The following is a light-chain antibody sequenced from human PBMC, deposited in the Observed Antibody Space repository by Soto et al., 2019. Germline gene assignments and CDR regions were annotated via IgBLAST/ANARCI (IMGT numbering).Light chain of an antibody. CDR1: SSDIGGYNY. CDR3: SSYAGSNNFVV. CDR2: EVS. J-gene: IGLJ2*01. V-gene: IGLV2-8*01. Sequence: QLVLTQPPSASGSPGQSVTISCTGTSSDIGGYNYVSWYQQHPGTAPKLMIYEVSQRPSGVPDRFSGSKSGNTASLTVSGLQAEDEADYYCSSYAGSNNFVVFGGGTKLTVL.